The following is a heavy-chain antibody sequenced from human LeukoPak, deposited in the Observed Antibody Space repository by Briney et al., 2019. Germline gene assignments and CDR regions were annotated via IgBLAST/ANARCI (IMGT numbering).Heavy chain of an antibody. D-gene: IGHD2-15*01. CDR1: GYTFTSYG. V-gene: IGHV1-18*01. CDR3: ARTSIGPDIVVVVAATRFLADC. J-gene: IGHJ4*02. CDR2: ISAYNGNT. Sequence: ASVKVSCKASGYTFTSYGISWVRQAPGQGLEWMGWISAYNGNTNYAQKLQGRVTMTTDTSTSTAYMELRSLRSDDTAVYYCARTSIGPDIVVVVAATRFLADCWGQGTLVTVSS.